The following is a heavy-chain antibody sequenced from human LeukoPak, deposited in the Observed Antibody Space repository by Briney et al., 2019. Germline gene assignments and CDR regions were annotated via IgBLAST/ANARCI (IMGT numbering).Heavy chain of an antibody. CDR3: ARLERGYSYGYPTYYFDY. V-gene: IGHV4-31*03. Sequence: SQTLSLTCTVSGGSISSGGYYWSWIRQHPGKGLEWIGYIYYSGSTYYNPSLKSRVTISVDTSKNQFSLKLSSVTAADTAVYYCARLERGYSYGYPTYYFDYWGQGTLVTVSS. CDR1: GGSISSGGYY. J-gene: IGHJ4*02. CDR2: IYYSGST. D-gene: IGHD5-18*01.